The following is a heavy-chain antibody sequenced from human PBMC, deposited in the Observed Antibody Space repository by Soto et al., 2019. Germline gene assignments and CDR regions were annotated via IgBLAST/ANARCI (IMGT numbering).Heavy chain of an antibody. J-gene: IGHJ6*04. V-gene: IGHV1-2*04. CDR3: ARGGDTAMVIEDYYYYYGLDD. D-gene: IGHD5-18*01. CDR1: GYTFTVYY. Sequence: ASVKVSCKASGYTFTVYYMHWVRQAPGQGLEWMGWINPNSGGTNYAQKFQGWVTMTRDTSISTAYMELSRLRSDDTAVDYCARGGDTAMVIEDYYYYYGLDDGGKGTTVTVSS. CDR2: INPNSGGT.